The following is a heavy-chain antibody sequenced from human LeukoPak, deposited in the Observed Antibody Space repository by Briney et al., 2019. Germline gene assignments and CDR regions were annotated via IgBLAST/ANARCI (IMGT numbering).Heavy chain of an antibody. CDR3: ARDMVIVGAKEDFDY. J-gene: IGHJ4*02. D-gene: IGHD1-26*01. Sequence: ASVKVSCKASGYTFTGHYMHWVRQAPGQGLEWMGIINPSGGSTSYAQKFQGRVTMTRDMSTSTVYMGLSSLRSEDTAVYYCARDMVIVGAKEDFDYWGQGTLVTVSS. V-gene: IGHV1-46*01. CDR1: GYTFTGHY. CDR2: INPSGGST.